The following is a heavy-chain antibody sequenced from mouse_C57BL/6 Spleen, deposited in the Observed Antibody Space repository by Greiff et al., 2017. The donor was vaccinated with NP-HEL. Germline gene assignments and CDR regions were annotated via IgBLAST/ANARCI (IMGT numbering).Heavy chain of an antibody. CDR1: GFSLTSYG. J-gene: IGHJ3*01. Sequence: QVQLQQSGPGLVQPSQSLSITCTVSGFSLTSYGVHWVRQPPGKGLEWLGVIWSGGSTDYNAAFISRLSISKDNSKSQVFFKMNSLQADDTAIYYCAKVPGLYDYDGFAYWGQGTLVTVSA. V-gene: IGHV2-4*01. D-gene: IGHD2-4*01. CDR3: AKVPGLYDYDGFAY. CDR2: IWSGGST.